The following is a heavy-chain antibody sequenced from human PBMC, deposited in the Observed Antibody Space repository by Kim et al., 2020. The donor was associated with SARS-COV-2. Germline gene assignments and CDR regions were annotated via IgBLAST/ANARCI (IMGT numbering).Heavy chain of an antibody. J-gene: IGHJ4*02. D-gene: IGHD1-26*01. V-gene: IGHV3-72*01. Sequence: YTASEKGRFIISRDDSKNSLYLQMNSLNTEDTAVYYCARARGSGSRDFDYWGQGTLVTVSS. CDR3: ARARGSGSRDFDY.